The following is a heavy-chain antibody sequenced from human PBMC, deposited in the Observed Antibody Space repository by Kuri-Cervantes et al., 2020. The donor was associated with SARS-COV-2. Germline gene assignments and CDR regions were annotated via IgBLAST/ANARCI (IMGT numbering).Heavy chain of an antibody. J-gene: IGHJ4*02. CDR3: ASSDRLGEGLRDPLYREGVIQV. Sequence: ASVKVSCKASGYTFTGYYMNWVRQAPGQGLEWMGWINPNSGGTNYAQKFQGRVTMTRDTSISTAYMELSRLRSDDTAVYYCASSDRLGEGLRDPLYREGVIQVWGQGTLVTVSS. V-gene: IGHV1-2*02. CDR2: INPNSGGT. CDR1: GYTFTGYY. D-gene: IGHD3-10*01.